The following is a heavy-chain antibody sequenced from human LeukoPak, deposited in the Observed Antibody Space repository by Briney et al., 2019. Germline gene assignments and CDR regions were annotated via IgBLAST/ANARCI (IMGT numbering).Heavy chain of an antibody. V-gene: IGHV3-23*01. D-gene: IGHD6-13*01. CDR3: AKARGYQISTWYFDY. Sequence: GGSLRLSCAASGFTFSSYAMSWVRQAPGKGLEWVSAIGGSGGSTYYADSVKGRFTISRDNSKNTLYLQMNSLRVEDTAVYYCAKARGYQISTWYFDYWGQGTLVTVPS. CDR1: GFTFSSYA. J-gene: IGHJ4*02. CDR2: IGGSGGST.